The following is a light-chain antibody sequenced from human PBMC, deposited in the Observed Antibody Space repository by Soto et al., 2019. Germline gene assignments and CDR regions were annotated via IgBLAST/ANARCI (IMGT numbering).Light chain of an antibody. CDR2: EVR. J-gene: IGLJ3*02. CDR3: TSYTTSSPVV. CDR1: MRDVGAYNL. Sequence: QSALTQPASVSGSPGQSITISCAGTMRDVGAYNLVSWYQQHPGRAPQLIIYEVRNRPSGISFRFSGSKSGNTASLTISGLQAEDEADYYCTSYTTSSPVVFGGGTKLTVL. V-gene: IGLV2-14*01.